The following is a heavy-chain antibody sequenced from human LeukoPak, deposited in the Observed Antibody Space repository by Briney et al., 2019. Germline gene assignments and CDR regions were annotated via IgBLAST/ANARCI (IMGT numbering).Heavy chain of an antibody. Sequence: GGSLRLSCAASGFAFSTYAMTWVRQAPGRGLEWVSTIFNSGDVMYYSGSVRGRFTISRDNSKNTLDLQMNSLRAEDTAVYYCAKSKGSGSYSFDYWGQGTLVTVSS. D-gene: IGHD3-10*01. J-gene: IGHJ4*02. V-gene: IGHV3-23*01. CDR1: GFAFSTYA. CDR3: AKSKGSGSYSFDY. CDR2: IFNSGDVM.